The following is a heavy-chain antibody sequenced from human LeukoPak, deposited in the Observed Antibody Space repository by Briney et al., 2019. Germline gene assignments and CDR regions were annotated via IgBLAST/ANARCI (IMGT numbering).Heavy chain of an antibody. Sequence: GGSLRLSCAASGFTFSSYWMSWVRQAPGKGLEWVANIKQDGSEKYYVDSVKGRFTISRDNAKNSLYLQLNSLRAEDTAVYYCARNYDFWSGYPPYYYYMDVWGKGTTVTVSS. CDR3: ARNYDFWSGYPPYYYYMDV. CDR2: IKQDGSEK. CDR1: GFTFSSYW. V-gene: IGHV3-7*01. J-gene: IGHJ6*03. D-gene: IGHD3-3*01.